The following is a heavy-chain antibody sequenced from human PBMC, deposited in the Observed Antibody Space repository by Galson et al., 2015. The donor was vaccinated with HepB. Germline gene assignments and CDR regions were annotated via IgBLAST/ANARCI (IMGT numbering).Heavy chain of an antibody. CDR2: INHSGST. CDR1: GGSFSGYY. D-gene: IGHD2-2*01. Sequence: SETLSLTCAVYGGSFSGYYWSWIRQPPGKGLEWIGEINHSGSTNYNPSLKSRVTISVDTSKNQFSLKLSSVTAADTAVYYCARGVCSSTSCYYYYYYGMDVWGQGTTVTVSS. J-gene: IGHJ6*02. V-gene: IGHV4-34*01. CDR3: ARGVCSSTSCYYYYYYGMDV.